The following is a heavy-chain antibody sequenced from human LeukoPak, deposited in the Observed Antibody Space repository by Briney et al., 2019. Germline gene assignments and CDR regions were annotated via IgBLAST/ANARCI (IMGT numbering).Heavy chain of an antibody. J-gene: IGHJ4*02. CDR1: GGSISSTNYY. D-gene: IGHD1-26*01. Sequence: SETLSLTCPVSGGSISSTNYYWGWIRQPPGKGLEWIGSIYYSGSTYYNPSLKSRVTISVDTSKNQFSLKLSSVTAADTAVYYCARHTGGSYYPFDYWGQGTLVTVSS. CDR3: ARHTGGSYYPFDY. V-gene: IGHV4-39*01. CDR2: IYYSGST.